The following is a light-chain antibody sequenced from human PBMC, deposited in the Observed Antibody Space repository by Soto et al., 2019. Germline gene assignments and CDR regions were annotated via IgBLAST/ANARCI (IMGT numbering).Light chain of an antibody. CDR3: QQYDNWPPWT. V-gene: IGKV3-15*01. Sequence: IVMTQSPATLSVSPGERATLSCRASQSVSRNLAWYQQKPCQPPRLLIYGASTRATGIPARFSGSGSGTEFTLTISSLQSEDFAVYYCQQYDNWPPWTFGQGTKVEVK. CDR2: GAS. J-gene: IGKJ1*01. CDR1: QSVSRN.